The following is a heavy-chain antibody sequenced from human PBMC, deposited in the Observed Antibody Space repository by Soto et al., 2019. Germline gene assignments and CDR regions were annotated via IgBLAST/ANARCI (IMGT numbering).Heavy chain of an antibody. J-gene: IGHJ6*02. D-gene: IGHD6-6*01. CDR2: IYYSGST. Sequence: SENLSLSCTVSGGSISRGGYYWSWIRQHPGKGLEWIGYIYYSGSTYYNPSLKSRVTISVDTSKNQFSLKLSSVTAADTAVYYCARDRSSTVIYYHPPSAMVVWGPG. V-gene: IGHV4-31*03. CDR3: ARDRSSTVIYYHPPSAMVV. CDR1: GGSISRGGYY.